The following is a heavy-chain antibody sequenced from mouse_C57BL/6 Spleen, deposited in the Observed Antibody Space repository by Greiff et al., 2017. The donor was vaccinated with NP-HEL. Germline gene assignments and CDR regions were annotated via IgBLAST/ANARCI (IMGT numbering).Heavy chain of an antibody. CDR2: IYPGSGST. CDR1: GYTFTSYW. V-gene: IGHV1-55*01. D-gene: IGHD2-4*01. Sequence: QVQLKQPGAELVKPGASVKMSCKASGYTFTSYWITWVKQRPGQGLEWIGDIYPGSGSTNYNEKFKSKATLTVDTSSSTAYMQLSSLTSEDSAVYYCARGYYDYLYYYAMDYWGQGTSVTVSS. CDR3: ARGYYDYLYYYAMDY. J-gene: IGHJ4*01.